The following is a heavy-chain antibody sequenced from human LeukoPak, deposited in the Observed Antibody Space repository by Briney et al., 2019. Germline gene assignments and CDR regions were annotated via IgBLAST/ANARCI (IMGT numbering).Heavy chain of an antibody. V-gene: IGHV3-15*01. CDR3: TTSFAVVAATTAEYFQH. J-gene: IGHJ1*01. CDR1: GFTFSNAW. Sequence: GGSLRLSCAASGFTFSNAWMSWVRQAPGKRLEWVGRIKSKTDGGTTDYAAPVKGRFTILRDDSKNTLYLQMNSLKTEDTAVYYCTTSFAVVAATTAEYFQHWGQGTLVTVSS. CDR2: IKSKTDGGTT. D-gene: IGHD2-15*01.